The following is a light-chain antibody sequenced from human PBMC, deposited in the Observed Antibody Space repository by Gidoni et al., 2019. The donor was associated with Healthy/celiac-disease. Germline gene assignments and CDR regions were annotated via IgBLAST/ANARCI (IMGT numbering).Light chain of an antibody. J-gene: IGKJ1*01. CDR2: GAS. Sequence: EIVLTQSPGTLSLSPGERATVSCRASQSVSSSYLAWYQQKPGQAPRLLIDGASSRDTGIPDRFSGSGSGTDFTLTISRLEPEDFAVYYCQQYGSSPTFGQGTKVEIK. CDR1: QSVSSSY. CDR3: QQYGSSPT. V-gene: IGKV3-20*01.